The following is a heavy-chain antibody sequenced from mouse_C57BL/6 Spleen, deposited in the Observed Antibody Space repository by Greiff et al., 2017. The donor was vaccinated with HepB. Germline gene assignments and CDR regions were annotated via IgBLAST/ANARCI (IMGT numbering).Heavy chain of an antibody. V-gene: IGHV1-80*01. CDR3: ARSYDGYYTGNYAMDY. J-gene: IGHJ4*01. CDR2: IYPGDGDT. D-gene: IGHD2-3*01. Sequence: QVHVKQSGAELVKPGASVKISCKASGYAFSSYWMNWVKQRPGKGLEWIGQIYPGDGDTNYNGKFKGKATLTADKSSSTAYMQLSSLTSEDSAVYFCARSYDGYYTGNYAMDYWGQGTSVTVSS. CDR1: GYAFSSYW.